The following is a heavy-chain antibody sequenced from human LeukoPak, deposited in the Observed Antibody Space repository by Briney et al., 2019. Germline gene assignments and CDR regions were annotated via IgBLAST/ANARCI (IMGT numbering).Heavy chain of an antibody. CDR1: GYTFTSYG. V-gene: IGHV1-18*01. D-gene: IGHD3-22*01. Sequence: ASVKVSCKASGYTFTSYGITWVRQAPGQGLEWMGWISGYSGNTNYAQNLQGRVTMTTDTSTSTAYMELRSLRSDDTAVYYCARAAITKDGSGYFYWGQGTLVTVSS. CDR3: ARAAITKDGSGYFY. CDR2: ISGYSGNT. J-gene: IGHJ4*02.